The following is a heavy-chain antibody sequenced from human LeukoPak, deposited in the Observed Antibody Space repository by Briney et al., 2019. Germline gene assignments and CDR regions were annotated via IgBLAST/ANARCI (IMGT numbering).Heavy chain of an antibody. V-gene: IGHV3-48*02. CDR1: GFDFSSYG. J-gene: IGHJ4*02. CDR2: ITSSGII. D-gene: IGHD3-10*01. Sequence: EGSLRLSCAASGFDFSSYGMSWVRQAPGKGLEWVSYITSSGIIYYADSVKGRFTISRDNAKNSLFLQMNSLRDEDTAVYYCARRTRSSESHSFDYWGQGTLVTVSS. CDR3: ARRTRSSESHSFDY.